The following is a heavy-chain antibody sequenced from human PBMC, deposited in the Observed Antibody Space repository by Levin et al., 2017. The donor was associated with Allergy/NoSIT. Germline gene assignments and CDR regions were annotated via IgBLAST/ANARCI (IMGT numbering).Heavy chain of an antibody. CDR3: AKSGIRNSNSHPFDP. J-gene: IGHJ5*02. Sequence: PGGSLRLSCAVSGLSVSGDYWNWVRQAPGKGLQWISVIYSGGTTYYAETVKGRFSISRDNSENTLYLQMNSLRAEDTATYYCAKSGIRNSNSHPFDPWGQGTLVTVSS. CDR2: IYSGGTT. V-gene: IGHV3-53*01. D-gene: IGHD1-1*01. CDR1: GLSVSGDY.